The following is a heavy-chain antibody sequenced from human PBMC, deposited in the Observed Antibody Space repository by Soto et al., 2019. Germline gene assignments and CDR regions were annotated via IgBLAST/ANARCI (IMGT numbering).Heavy chain of an antibody. CDR2: ISSSGSTI. CDR1: GFTFSDYY. CDR3: ARDLYIAVAGQVAVAY. Sequence: GGSLRLSCAASGFTFSDYYMSWIRQAPGKGLEWVSYISSSGSTIYYADSVKGRFTISRDNAKNSLYLQMNILRAEDTAVYYCARDLYIAVAGQVAVAYWGQGTLVTVSS. D-gene: IGHD6-19*01. J-gene: IGHJ4*02. V-gene: IGHV3-11*01.